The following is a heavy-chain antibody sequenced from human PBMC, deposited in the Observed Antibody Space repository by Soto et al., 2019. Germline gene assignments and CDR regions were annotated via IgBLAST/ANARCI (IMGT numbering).Heavy chain of an antibody. Sequence: SETLSLTCTVSGGSISTSSSYWGWIRQPPGKGLEWIGSIYYSGSTFYNPSLKSRVTISVDTSKNQFSLKLRSVTAADTAVYYCSRSRYGGSVVDWGQGTQVTVSS. CDR1: GGSISTSSSY. J-gene: IGHJ4*02. CDR2: IYYSGST. D-gene: IGHD1-26*01. CDR3: SRSRYGGSVVD. V-gene: IGHV4-39*01.